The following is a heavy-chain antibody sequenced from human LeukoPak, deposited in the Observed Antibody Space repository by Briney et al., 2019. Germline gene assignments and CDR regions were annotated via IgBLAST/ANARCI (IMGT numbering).Heavy chain of an antibody. Sequence: SGGSLRLSCAASGFTFSWYWMSWVRQAPGKGLEWLANIKEDGSIKYYVDSVKGRLTISRDNAKSSVYLQVNSLRAEDTALYYCARIGYSSSSIDYWGQGTLVTVSS. CDR1: GFTFSWYW. D-gene: IGHD6-13*01. J-gene: IGHJ4*02. CDR3: ARIGYSSSSIDY. V-gene: IGHV3-7*01. CDR2: IKEDGSIK.